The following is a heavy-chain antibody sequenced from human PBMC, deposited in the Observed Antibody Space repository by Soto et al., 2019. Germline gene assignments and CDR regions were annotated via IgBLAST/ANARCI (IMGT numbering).Heavy chain of an antibody. J-gene: IGHJ5*02. Sequence: PGGSLRLSCAASGFTFSSYGMHWVRQAPGKGLELFAVISYDGSINYYADSVKGRFTISRDNSKNTLYLQMNSLRAEDTAVYYCAKTFKHYDTPPAVDPWGQGTLVTVSS. CDR2: ISYDGSIN. V-gene: IGHV3-30*18. CDR1: GFTFSSYG. D-gene: IGHD3-9*01. CDR3: AKTFKHYDTPPAVDP.